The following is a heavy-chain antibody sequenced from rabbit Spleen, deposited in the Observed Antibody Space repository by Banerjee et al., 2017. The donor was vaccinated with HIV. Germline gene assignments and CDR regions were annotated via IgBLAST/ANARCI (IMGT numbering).Heavy chain of an antibody. CDR1: GIDFSGSYY. Sequence: QQQLEESGGGLVKPGGTLTLTCKASGIDFSGSYYMCWVRQAPGKGLEWIGCIDTGSGSTYYARWVNGRFSISKTSSTTVTLQLNSLTAADTATYFCATGWSLWGQGTLVTVS. V-gene: IGHV1S45*01. CDR3: ATGWSL. J-gene: IGHJ4*01. CDR2: IDTGSGST.